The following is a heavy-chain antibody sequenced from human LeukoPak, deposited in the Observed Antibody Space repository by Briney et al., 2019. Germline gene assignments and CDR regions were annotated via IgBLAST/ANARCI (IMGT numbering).Heavy chain of an antibody. J-gene: IGHJ6*03. D-gene: IGHD3-10*01. CDR1: GGTFSSDA. CDR2: IIPIFGTA. CDR3: ARSGPGYYGSSKDYYYYYYMDV. Sequence: EASVNLSCKSSGGTFSSDAISWVRHGPGQGLERMGGIIPIFGTANYAQKFQGRVTITTDESRSTAYMELSSLRSEDTAVYYCARSGPGYYGSSKDYYYYYYMDVWGKGTTVTVSS. V-gene: IGHV1-69*05.